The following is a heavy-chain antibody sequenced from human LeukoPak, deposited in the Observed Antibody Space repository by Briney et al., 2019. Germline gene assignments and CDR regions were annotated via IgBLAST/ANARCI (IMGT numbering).Heavy chain of an antibody. Sequence: GSLILSFAASGFSLSNYWMNLVRQAPGKGLEWVANIKQDGSEKNYVDSVKGRFTISRDNAKNSLILQMNSLRDEDTAVYYCARGVWAPFDSWGQGTLVSVSS. CDR2: IKQDGSEK. D-gene: IGHD7-27*01. J-gene: IGHJ4*02. CDR1: GFSLSNYW. V-gene: IGHV3-7*02. CDR3: ARGVWAPFDS.